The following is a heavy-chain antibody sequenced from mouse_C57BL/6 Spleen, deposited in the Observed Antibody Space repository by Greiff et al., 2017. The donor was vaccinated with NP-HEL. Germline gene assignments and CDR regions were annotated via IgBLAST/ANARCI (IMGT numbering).Heavy chain of an antibody. D-gene: IGHD2-5*01. V-gene: IGHV1-20*01. Sequence: EVQLQQSGPELVKPGDSVKISCKASGYSFTGYFMNWVMQSHGKSLEWIGRINPYNGDTFYNQKFKGKATLTVDKSSSTAHMELRSLTSEDSAVYYCARKSNYERFAYWGQGTLVTVSA. CDR2: INPYNGDT. CDR1: GYSFTGYF. CDR3: ARKSNYERFAY. J-gene: IGHJ3*01.